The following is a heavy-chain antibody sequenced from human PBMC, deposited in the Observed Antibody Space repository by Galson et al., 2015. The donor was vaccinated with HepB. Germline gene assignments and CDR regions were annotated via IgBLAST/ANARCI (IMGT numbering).Heavy chain of an antibody. V-gene: IGHV1-46*01. Sequence: SVKVSCKASGYTFTSYYMHWVRQAPGQGLEWMGIINPSGGSTSYAQKFQGRVTMTRDTSTSTVYMELSSLRSEDTAVYYCARAGEVYGSGSYYKAATRYSKNWYFDLWGRGTLVTVSS. CDR2: INPSGGST. CDR3: ARAGEVYGSGSYYKAATRYSKNWYFDL. D-gene: IGHD3-10*01. CDR1: GYTFTSYY. J-gene: IGHJ2*01.